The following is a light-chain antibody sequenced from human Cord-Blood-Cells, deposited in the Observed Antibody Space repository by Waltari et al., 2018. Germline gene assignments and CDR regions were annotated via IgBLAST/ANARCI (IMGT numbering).Light chain of an antibody. Sequence: DIQMTQSPSSLSASVGDRVTITCRASQSISSYLNWYQQKPGKAPKLLIYAASILQSGVPSRFSGSGSGTDFTLTISSRQPEDFATYYCQQSYSTPITFGQGTRLEIK. CDR1: QSISSY. J-gene: IGKJ5*01. V-gene: IGKV1-39*01. CDR3: QQSYSTPIT. CDR2: AAS.